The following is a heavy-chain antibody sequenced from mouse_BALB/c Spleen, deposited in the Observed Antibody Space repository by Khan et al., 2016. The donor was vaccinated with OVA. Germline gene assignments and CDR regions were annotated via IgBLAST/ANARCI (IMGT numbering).Heavy chain of an antibody. J-gene: IGHJ1*01. Sequence: EVELVESGGGLVKPGGSLKLFCAASGFTFSTYTLPWVRQTPEKRLEWVATISSGATYTYYPASVKGRFTISRDNAKNTLYLQLSSLKSEDTAMYYCTRDGNYGHWCFDVWGAGTTVTVSS. V-gene: IGHV5-6-4*01. D-gene: IGHD2-1*01. CDR1: GFTFSTYT. CDR3: TRDGNYGHWCFDV. CDR2: ISSGATYT.